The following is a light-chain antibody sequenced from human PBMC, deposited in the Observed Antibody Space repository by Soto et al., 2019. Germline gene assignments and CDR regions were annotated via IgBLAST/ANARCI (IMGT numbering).Light chain of an antibody. CDR2: DAS. CDR3: EQYGSSPPSIT. Sequence: IVLTQSPGTLSLSPGERATLSCRASQSVSYYLAWYQQKPGQAPRLLIYDASSRATGVPDRFTGSGSGTDLTLTISSLEPEDFAVYYCEQYGSSPPSITFGQGTRLRL. CDR1: QSVSYY. V-gene: IGKV3-20*01. J-gene: IGKJ5*01.